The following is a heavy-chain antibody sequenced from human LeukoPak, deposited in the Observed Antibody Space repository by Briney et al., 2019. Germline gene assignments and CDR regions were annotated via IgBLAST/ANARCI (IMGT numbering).Heavy chain of an antibody. J-gene: IGHJ6*03. V-gene: IGHV3-11*04. Sequence: PGGSLRLSCAASGFTFGDYYMSWIRQAPGKGLEWVSYMSTTGKTIYYADSVKGRFTISRDNAEKSLSLQMNSLRAEDTGTYYCARGRCGGDCYGTGSVDYYYYMDVWGKGTTVTVSS. CDR3: ARGRCGGDCYGTGSVDYYYYMDV. CDR1: GFTFGDYY. CDR2: MSTTGKTI. D-gene: IGHD2-21*02.